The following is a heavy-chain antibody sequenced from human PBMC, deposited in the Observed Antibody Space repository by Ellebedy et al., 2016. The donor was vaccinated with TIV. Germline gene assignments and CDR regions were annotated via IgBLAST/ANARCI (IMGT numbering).Heavy chain of an antibody. J-gene: IGHJ3*02. Sequence: AASVKVSCQASGYTFTGYYMHWVRQAPGQGLEWMGWINPNSGGTSYAQKFQGWVTMTRDTSISTAYMELSRLRSDDTAVYYCARGHSGSYRNAFDIWGQGTMVTVSS. D-gene: IGHD1-26*01. CDR3: ARGHSGSYRNAFDI. V-gene: IGHV1-2*04. CDR1: GYTFTGYY. CDR2: INPNSGGT.